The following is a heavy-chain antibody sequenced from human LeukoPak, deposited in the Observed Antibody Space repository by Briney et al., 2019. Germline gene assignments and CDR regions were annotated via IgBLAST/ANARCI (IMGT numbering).Heavy chain of an antibody. CDR1: GYTFTSYG. V-gene: IGHV1-18*01. CDR3: ARVAGPRAGPYYYDSRGYYPLNY. CDR2: ISAYNGNT. D-gene: IGHD3-22*01. J-gene: IGHJ4*02. Sequence: GASVKVSCKASGYTFTSYGISWVRQAPGQGLEWMGWISAYNGNTNYAQKLQGRATMTTDTSTSTAYMELRSLRSDDTAVYYCARVAGPRAGPYYYDSRGYYPLNYWGQGTLVTVSS.